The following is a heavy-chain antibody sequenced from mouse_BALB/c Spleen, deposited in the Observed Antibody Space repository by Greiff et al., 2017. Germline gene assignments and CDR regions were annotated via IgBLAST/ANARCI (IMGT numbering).Heavy chain of an antibody. V-gene: IGHV1-7*01. Sequence: VQLVESGAELAKPGASVKMSCKASGYTFTSYWMHWVKQRPGQGLEWIGYINPSTGYTEYNQTFKDKATLTADKSSSTAYLQLSSLTSEDSAVYYCADYDGYEDYWGQGTTLTVSS. CDR2: INPSTGYT. D-gene: IGHD2-3*01. CDR3: ADYDGYEDY. J-gene: IGHJ2*01. CDR1: GYTFTSYW.